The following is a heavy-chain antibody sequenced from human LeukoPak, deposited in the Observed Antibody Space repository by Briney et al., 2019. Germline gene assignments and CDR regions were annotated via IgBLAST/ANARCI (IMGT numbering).Heavy chain of an antibody. CDR3: ARHWETSSWYVDY. Sequence: SSETLSLTCTVSGGSISSYYWSWIRQPPGKGLEWIGYISYSGSTNYNPSLKSRVTISVDTSKNQLSLKLSSVTAADTAVYYCARHWETSSWYVDYWGQGTLVTVSS. D-gene: IGHD6-13*01. V-gene: IGHV4-59*08. CDR2: ISYSGST. CDR1: GGSISSYY. J-gene: IGHJ4*02.